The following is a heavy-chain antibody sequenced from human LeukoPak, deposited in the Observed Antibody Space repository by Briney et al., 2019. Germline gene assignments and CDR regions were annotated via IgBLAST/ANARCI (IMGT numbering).Heavy chain of an antibody. J-gene: IGHJ5*02. V-gene: IGHV4-34*01. CDR1: GGSFSGYY. D-gene: IGHD6-13*01. CDR2: INHSGST. Sequence: PSETLSLTCAVYGGSFSGYYWSWIRQPPGKGLEWIGEINHSGSTNYNPSLKSRVTISVDTSKNQFSLKLSSVTAADTAVYYCARGVIDSSSWYGGWFDPWDQGTLVTVSS. CDR3: ARGVIDSSSWYGGWFDP.